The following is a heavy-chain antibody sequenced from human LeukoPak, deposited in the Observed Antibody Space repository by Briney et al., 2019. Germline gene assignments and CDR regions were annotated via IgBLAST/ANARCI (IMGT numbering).Heavy chain of an antibody. D-gene: IGHD3-3*01. V-gene: IGHV1-69*05. CDR1: GGSFNNFV. Sequence: SVKVSCKASGGSFNNFVISWLRQAPGQGLEWMGWIIPFLGTTTSAQRFHGRVSITMDDFTSTAYMELSSLRSEDTAVYYCATPLDKTFGYSLDIWGQGTMVTVSS. CDR2: IIPFLGTT. J-gene: IGHJ3*02. CDR3: ATPLDKTFGYSLDI.